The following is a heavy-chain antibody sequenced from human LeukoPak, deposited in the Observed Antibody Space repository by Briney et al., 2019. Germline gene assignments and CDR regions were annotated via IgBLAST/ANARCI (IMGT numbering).Heavy chain of an antibody. J-gene: IGHJ4*02. Sequence: PGGSLRLSCAASGFTFSRYSMNWVRQAPGKGLEWVSIIASGGGHPYYGDSVKGRFTISRDNGKNSLYLQMNSLRDEDTAVYYCAGGRSDYLDYRDWGQGTLVTVSS. CDR2: IASGGGHP. CDR3: AGGRSDYLDYRD. D-gene: IGHD4-17*01. V-gene: IGHV3-21*01. CDR1: GFTFSRYS.